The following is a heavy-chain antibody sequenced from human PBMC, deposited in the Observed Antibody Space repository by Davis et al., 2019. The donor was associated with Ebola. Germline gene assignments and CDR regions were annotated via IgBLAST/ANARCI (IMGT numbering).Heavy chain of an antibody. J-gene: IGHJ5*02. V-gene: IGHV3-30*02. CDR3: AKDSGWQMSP. D-gene: IGHD6-19*01. CDR1: GFTFSRSG. Sequence: PGGSLRLSCAASGFTFSRSGMHWVRQAPVKGLEWVAFIRYDGSKEYYAESVKGRFTISRDNARNSVYLQMNNLRGEDTAVYYCAKDSGWQMSPWGQGTLVTVSS. CDR2: IRYDGSKE.